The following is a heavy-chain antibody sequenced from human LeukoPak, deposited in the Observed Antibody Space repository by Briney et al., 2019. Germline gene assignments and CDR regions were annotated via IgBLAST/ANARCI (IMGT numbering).Heavy chain of an antibody. V-gene: IGHV1-69*13. CDR3: ARSKTGTSYYYYYMGV. CDR1: GGTFSSYA. D-gene: IGHD1-7*01. J-gene: IGHJ6*03. Sequence: SVKVSCKASGGTFSSYAISWVRHAPGQGLEWMGGIIPIFGTANYAQKFQGRVTITADESTSTAYMELSSLRSEDTAVYYCARSKTGTSYYYYYMGVWGKGTTVTVSS. CDR2: IIPIFGTA.